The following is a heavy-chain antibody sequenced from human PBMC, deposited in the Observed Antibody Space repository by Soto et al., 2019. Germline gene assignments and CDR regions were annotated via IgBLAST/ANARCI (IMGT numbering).Heavy chain of an antibody. Sequence: GGSLRLSCTASGFTFGDYAMSWVRQAPGKGLEWVGFIRSKAYGGTTEYAASVKGRFTISRDDSKSIAYLQMNSLKTEDTAVYYCTRGGDGSYGLNWFDPWGRVPLVTVS. CDR2: IRSKAYGGTT. D-gene: IGHD1-26*01. CDR1: GFTFGDYA. V-gene: IGHV3-49*04. J-gene: IGHJ5*02. CDR3: TRGGDGSYGLNWFDP.